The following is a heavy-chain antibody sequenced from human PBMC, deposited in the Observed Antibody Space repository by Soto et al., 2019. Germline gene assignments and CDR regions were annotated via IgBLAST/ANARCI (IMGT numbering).Heavy chain of an antibody. D-gene: IGHD4-17*01. CDR2: IYYSAST. J-gene: IGHJ1*01. CDR3: ASQLTSGLTPSSIHV. Sequence: LLLSSTVTGDSISSRSHYGGWFRQRPGTGLEWIWRIYYSASTYNNPSLRSRVSMSIDTSKDQFSLKLKSVTAAATALYFCASQLTSGLTPSSIHVWGPGSLVTVSS. V-gene: IGHV4-39*01. CDR1: GDSISSRSHY.